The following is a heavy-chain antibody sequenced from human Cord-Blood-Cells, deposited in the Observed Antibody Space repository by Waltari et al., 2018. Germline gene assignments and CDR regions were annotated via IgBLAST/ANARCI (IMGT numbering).Heavy chain of an antibody. CDR2: IYYSGGT. CDR3: ARQIYDSSGYYYVPNFDY. V-gene: IGHV4-39*07. D-gene: IGHD3-22*01. J-gene: IGHJ4*02. CDR1: GGSISSSSYY. Sequence: QLQLQESGPGLVKPSETLSLTCTVSGGSISSSSYYWGWIRQPPGKGLAWIGSIYYSGGTYYNPYLKSRVTRSVDTSKNQFSLKLSSVTAADTAVYYCARQIYDSSGYYYVPNFDYWGQGTLVTVSS.